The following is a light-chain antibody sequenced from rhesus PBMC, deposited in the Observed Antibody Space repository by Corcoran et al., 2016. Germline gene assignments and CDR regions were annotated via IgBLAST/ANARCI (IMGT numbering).Light chain of an antibody. CDR3: QQGNSNPRT. Sequence: DIQMSQSPSSLSASVGDRVTITCRASQGISSYLNWYQQKPGKAPKLLIYFANSLACGVPSRFSGSGSGTKFTLTISSLQPEDFATYYCQQGNSNPRTFGQGTKVEIK. CDR2: FAN. V-gene: IGKV1-32*02. J-gene: IGKJ1*01. CDR1: QGISSY.